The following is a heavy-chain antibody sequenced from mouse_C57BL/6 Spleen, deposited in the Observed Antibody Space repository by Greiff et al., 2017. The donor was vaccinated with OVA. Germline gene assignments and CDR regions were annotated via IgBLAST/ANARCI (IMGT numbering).Heavy chain of an antibody. Sequence: VQLQQSGPGLVKPSQSLSLTCSVTGYSITSGYYWNWIRQFPGNKLEWMGYISYDGSNNYNPSLKNRISITRDTSKNQFFLKLNSVTTEDTATYYCARGDYYGSRFAYWGQGTLVTVSA. D-gene: IGHD1-1*01. V-gene: IGHV3-6*01. CDR3: ARGDYYGSRFAY. J-gene: IGHJ3*01. CDR1: GYSITSGYY. CDR2: ISYDGSN.